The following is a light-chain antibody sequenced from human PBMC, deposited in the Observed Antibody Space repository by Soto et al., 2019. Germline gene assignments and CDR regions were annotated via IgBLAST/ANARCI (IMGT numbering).Light chain of an antibody. J-gene: IGKJ4*02. V-gene: IGKV1-17*03. CDR1: QGINDN. Sequence: DIQMTQSPSAMSASVGDRVTITCRASQGINDNLAWFQQKPGQVPKRLIYGAFSLQRGVPSRFSGSGSGTEFTLTISRLEPEDFAVYYCQQCSSYPLTVGGGTKVDI. CDR3: QQCSSYPLT. CDR2: GAF.